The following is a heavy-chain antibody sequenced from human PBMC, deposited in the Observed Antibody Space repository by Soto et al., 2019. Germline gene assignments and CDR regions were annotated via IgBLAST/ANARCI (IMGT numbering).Heavy chain of an antibody. V-gene: IGHV1-46*01. CDR1: GYTFTSYY. CDR2: INPSGGST. Sequence: ASVKVSCKASGYTFTSYYMHWVRQAPGQGLEWMGIINPSGGSTSYAQKFQGRVTMTRDTSTSTVYMELSSLRSEDTAVYYCARDDYGGNRNYGTAFGYWGQGTLVTV. D-gene: IGHD4-17*01. CDR3: ARDDYGGNRNYGTAFGY. J-gene: IGHJ4*02.